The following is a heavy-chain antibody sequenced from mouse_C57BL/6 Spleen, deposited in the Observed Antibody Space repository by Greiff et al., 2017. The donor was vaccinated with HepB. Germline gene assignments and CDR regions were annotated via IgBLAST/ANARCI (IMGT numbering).Heavy chain of an antibody. CDR1: GFTFSDYY. V-gene: IGHV5-16*01. J-gene: IGHJ2*01. D-gene: IGHD1-1*02. Sequence: DVQLVESEGGLVQPGRSMKLSCTASGFTFSDYYMAWVRQVPEKGLEWVANINYDGSSTYYLDYLKSRFIISRDNAKNILYLQMSSLKSEDTATYYCAREYGLYFDYWGQGTTLTVSS. CDR2: INYDGSST. CDR3: AREYGLYFDY.